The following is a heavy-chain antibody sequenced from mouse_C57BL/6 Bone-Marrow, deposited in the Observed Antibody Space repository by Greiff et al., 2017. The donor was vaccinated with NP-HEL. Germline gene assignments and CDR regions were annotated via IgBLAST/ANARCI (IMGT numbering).Heavy chain of an antibody. J-gene: IGHJ3*01. D-gene: IGHD1-1*01. CDR2: INPGSGGT. V-gene: IGHV1-54*01. Sequence: QVQLKQSGAELVRPGTSVKVSCKASGYAFTNYLIEWVKQRPGQGLEWIGVINPGSGGTNYNEKFKGKATLTADKSSSTAYMQLSSLTSEDSAVYFCARGKGSSPFAYWGQGTLVTVSA. CDR3: ARGKGSSPFAY. CDR1: GYAFTNYL.